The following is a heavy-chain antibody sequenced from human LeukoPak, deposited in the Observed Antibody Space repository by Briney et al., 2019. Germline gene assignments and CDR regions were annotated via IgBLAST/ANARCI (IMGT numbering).Heavy chain of an antibody. Sequence: GRSLRLSCAASGFTFSSYGMHRVRQAPGKGLEWVAVIWYDGSNKYYADSVKGRFTISRDNSKNTLYLQMNSLRAEDTAVYYCARPIFIAAAGFDYWGQGPLVTVSS. D-gene: IGHD6-13*01. CDR2: IWYDGSNK. CDR3: ARPIFIAAAGFDY. V-gene: IGHV3-33*01. J-gene: IGHJ4*01. CDR1: GFTFSSYG.